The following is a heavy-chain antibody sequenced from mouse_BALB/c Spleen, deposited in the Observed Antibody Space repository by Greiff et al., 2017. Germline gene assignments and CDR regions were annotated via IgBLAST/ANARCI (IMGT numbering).Heavy chain of an antibody. V-gene: IGHV2-9*02. CDR3: ARDNWGNYGLPY. Sequence: VKLVESGPGLVAPSQSLSITCTVSGFSLTSYGVHWVRQPPGKGLEWLGVIWAGGSTNYNSALMSRLSISKDNSKSQVFLKMNSLQTDDTAMYYCARDNWGNYGLPYWGQGTLVTVSA. CDR1: GFSLTSYG. J-gene: IGHJ3*01. CDR2: IWAGGST. D-gene: IGHD2-1*01.